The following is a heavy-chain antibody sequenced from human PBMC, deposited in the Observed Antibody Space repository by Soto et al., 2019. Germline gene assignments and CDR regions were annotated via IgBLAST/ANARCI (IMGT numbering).Heavy chain of an antibody. V-gene: IGHV3-23*01. Sequence: GGSLRLSCAASGFSFSSYAMSWVRQAPGKGLEWVSSISDGGGSTNYADSVRGRFTIARDRSKNTLYLHMISLRAEDTAVYYCAKEYCGSDCGLDFWGHGAQVTVSS. J-gene: IGHJ4*01. CDR1: GFSFSSYA. CDR3: AKEYCGSDCGLDF. CDR2: ISDGGGST. D-gene: IGHD2-21*02.